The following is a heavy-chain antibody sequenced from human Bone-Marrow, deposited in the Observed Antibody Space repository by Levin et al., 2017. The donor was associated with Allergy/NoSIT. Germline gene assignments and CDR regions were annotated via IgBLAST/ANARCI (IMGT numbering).Heavy chain of an antibody. CDR3: ARTHNWYFDL. Sequence: ASVKVSCTASGGTFSTYAITWVRQAPGQGLEWMGSIIPMFGSENYAQEFLGRVTISADTSTSTVFLELKTLRSDDTAIYYCARTHNWYFDLWGRGSLVTVTS. CDR1: GGTFSTYA. J-gene: IGHJ2*01. CDR2: IIPMFGSE. V-gene: IGHV1-69*06.